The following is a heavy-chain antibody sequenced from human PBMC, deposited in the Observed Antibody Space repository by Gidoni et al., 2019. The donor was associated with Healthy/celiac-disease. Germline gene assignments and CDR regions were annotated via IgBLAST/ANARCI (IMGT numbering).Heavy chain of an antibody. D-gene: IGHD4-17*01. CDR3: ARDKVNGDYVVY. CDR2: ISSSSSYI. J-gene: IGHJ4*02. CDR1: GFTFSSYS. Sequence: EVQLVESGGGLVKPGGSLRLSCAASGFTFSSYSMNWVRQAPGKGREWVSSISSSSSYIYYADSVKGRFTISRDNAKNSLYLQMNSLRAEDTAVYYCARDKVNGDYVVYWGQGTLVTVSS. V-gene: IGHV3-21*01.